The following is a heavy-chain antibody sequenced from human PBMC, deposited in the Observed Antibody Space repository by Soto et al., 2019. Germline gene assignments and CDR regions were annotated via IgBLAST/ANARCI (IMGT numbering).Heavy chain of an antibody. J-gene: IGHJ6*03. CDR2: ISGSGGST. V-gene: IGHV3-23*01. CDR1: GFTFSSYA. CDR3: AKEGSSDYYYMDV. D-gene: IGHD2-15*01. Sequence: EVQLLESGGGLIQPGGSLRLSCAASGFTFSSYAMSWVRQAPGKGLEWVSAISGSGGSTYYADSVKGRFTISRDNSKNTLYLQMNSLRAEDTALYYCAKEGSSDYYYMDVWGKGTTVTVSS.